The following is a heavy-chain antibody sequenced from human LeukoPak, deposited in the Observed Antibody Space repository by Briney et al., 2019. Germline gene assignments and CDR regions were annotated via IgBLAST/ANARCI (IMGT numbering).Heavy chain of an antibody. D-gene: IGHD2/OR15-2a*01. Sequence: SETLSLTCTVSGVSISGYYWSWIRQPAGKGLEWIGRIYTSGSTNYNPSLKSRVTISVDTSKNQFSLKLSSVTAADTAVYYCAGSFSGAFDIWGQGTMVTVSS. CDR3: AGSFSGAFDI. CDR2: IYTSGST. CDR1: GVSISGYY. J-gene: IGHJ3*02. V-gene: IGHV4-4*07.